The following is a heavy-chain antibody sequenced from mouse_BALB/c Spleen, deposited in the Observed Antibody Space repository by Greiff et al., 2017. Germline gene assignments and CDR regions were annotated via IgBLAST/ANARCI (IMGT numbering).Heavy chain of an antibody. CDR3: ARGPITTVVAPAY. D-gene: IGHD1-1*01. V-gene: IGHV1S135*01. CDR1: GYSFTDYQ. J-gene: IGHJ3*01. Sequence: LPQSGPELVKPGASVKVSCKASGYSFTDYQLFWVKQSHGKSLEWIGYIDPYNGGTSYNQKFKGKATLTVDKSSSTAFMHLNSLTSEDSAVYYCARGPITTVVAPAYWGQGTLVTVSA. CDR2: IDPYNGGT.